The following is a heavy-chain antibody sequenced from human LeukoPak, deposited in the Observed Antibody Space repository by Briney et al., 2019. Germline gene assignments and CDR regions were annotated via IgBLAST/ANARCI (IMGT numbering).Heavy chain of an antibody. CDR1: GFTFSSYS. V-gene: IGHV3-21*01. CDR2: ISSSSSYI. J-gene: IGHJ4*02. D-gene: IGHD2-15*01. Sequence: TPGGSLRLSCAASGFTFSSYSMNWVRQAPGKGLEWVSSISSSSSYIYYADSVKGRFTISRDNAKNSLYLQMNSLRAEDTAVYYCARDIVVAATGFDYWGQGTLVTVSS. CDR3: ARDIVVAATGFDY.